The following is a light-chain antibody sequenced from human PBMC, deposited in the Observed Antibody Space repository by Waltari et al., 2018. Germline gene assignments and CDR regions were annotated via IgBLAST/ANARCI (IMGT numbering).Light chain of an antibody. J-gene: IGLJ2*01. CDR3: QSADTNFADHVA. CDR2: KDS. V-gene: IGLV3-25*03. Sequence: SYALSQPPSVSATPAQSAKITGKGDSFPWHHAYWYQQKPGQAPVLVIYKDSERPSGIPERFSGSSSGTTVTLTISGVQAEDEADYYCQSADTNFADHVAFGGGTQLTVL. CDR1: SFPWHH.